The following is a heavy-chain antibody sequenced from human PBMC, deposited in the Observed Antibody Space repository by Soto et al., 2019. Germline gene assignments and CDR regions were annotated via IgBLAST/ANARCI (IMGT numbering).Heavy chain of an antibody. V-gene: IGHV1-24*01. CDR1: GYSLTELS. Sequence: ASVNVSCKVSGYSLTELSIHWVRQAPEKGLEWMGSFDPEDGQTINKQKFQDRVTMTGDTSSDTGYMELSNLRSEDTAIYYCATSLELPLGVDIWGQGTTVTVSS. J-gene: IGHJ6*02. CDR2: FDPEDGQT. CDR3: ATSLELPLGVDI. D-gene: IGHD1-7*01.